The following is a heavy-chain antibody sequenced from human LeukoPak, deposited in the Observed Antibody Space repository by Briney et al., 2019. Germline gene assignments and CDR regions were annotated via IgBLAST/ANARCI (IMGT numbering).Heavy chain of an antibody. CDR3: ARDTAMVTYRAFDI. J-gene: IGHJ3*02. Sequence: ASVKVSCKASEYTFTAYYMHWVRQAPGQGLEWMGWINPNSGGTNYAQKFQGRVTMTRDTSISTAYMELSRLRSDDTAVYYCARDTAMVTYRAFDIWGQGTMVTVSS. D-gene: IGHD5-18*01. V-gene: IGHV1-2*02. CDR1: EYTFTAYY. CDR2: INPNSGGT.